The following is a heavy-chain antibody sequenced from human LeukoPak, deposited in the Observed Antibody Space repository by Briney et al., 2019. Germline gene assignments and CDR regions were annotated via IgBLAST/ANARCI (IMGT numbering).Heavy chain of an antibody. J-gene: IGHJ4*02. CDR1: GGSISSYY. D-gene: IGHD1-26*01. V-gene: IGHV4-59*01. CDR3: ARGNSGSYYGFDY. CDR2: IYYTGST. Sequence: SETLSLTCTVSGGSISSYYWSWIRQPPGKGLEWIGYIYYTGSTNYNPSLKSRVLVDTSKNQFSLKLSSVTAADTAVYYCARGNSGSYYGFDYWGQGTLVTVSS.